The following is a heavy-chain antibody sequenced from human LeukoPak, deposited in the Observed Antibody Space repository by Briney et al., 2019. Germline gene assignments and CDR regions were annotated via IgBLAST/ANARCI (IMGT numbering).Heavy chain of an antibody. CDR1: GGSISSSSYY. CDR2: IYYSGST. J-gene: IGHJ4*02. CDR3: ARHVLERQVEMAALGD. V-gene: IGHV4-39*01. D-gene: IGHD5-24*01. Sequence: SETLSLTCTVSGGSISSSSYYWGWIRQPPGKGLEWIGSIYYSGSTYYNPSLKSRVTISVDTSKNQFSLKLSSVTAADTAVYYCARHVLERQVEMAALGDWGQGTLVTVSS.